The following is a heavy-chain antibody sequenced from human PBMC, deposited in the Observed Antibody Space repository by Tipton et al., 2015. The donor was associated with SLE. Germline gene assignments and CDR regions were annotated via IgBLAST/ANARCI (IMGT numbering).Heavy chain of an antibody. J-gene: IGHJ1*01. V-gene: IGHV4-59*13. CDR3: VRAYCGSTNCQRAEYFQH. CDR2: VSYSGVT. Sequence: TLSLTCTVSDDSITTDYWTWIRQPPGKGLEYIGYVSYSGVTNSNPSLQSRVTMSIDASKKQVSLRLSSVTAADTAVYYCVRAYCGSTNCQRAEYFQHWGQGTLVTVYS. CDR1: DDSITTDY. D-gene: IGHD2-2*01.